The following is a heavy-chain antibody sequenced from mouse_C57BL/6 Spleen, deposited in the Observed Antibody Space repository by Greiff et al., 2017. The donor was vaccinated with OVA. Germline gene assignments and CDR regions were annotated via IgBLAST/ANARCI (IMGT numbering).Heavy chain of an antibody. CDR1: GYTFTSYW. CDR3: ARSSTVVDY. D-gene: IGHD1-1*01. J-gene: IGHJ2*01. CDR2: IDPSDSYT. V-gene: IGHV1-59*01. Sequence: QVQLQQPGAELVRPGTSVKLSCKASGYTFTSYWMHWVKQRPGQGLEWIGVIDPSDSYTNYNQKFKGKATLTVDTSSSTAYMQLSSLTSEDSAVYYCARSSTVVDYWGKGTTLTVSS.